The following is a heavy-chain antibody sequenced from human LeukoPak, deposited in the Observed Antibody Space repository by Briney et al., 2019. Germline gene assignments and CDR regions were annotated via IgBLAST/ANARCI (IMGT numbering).Heavy chain of an antibody. CDR1: GGSFSGYY. CDR2: INHSGST. V-gene: IGHV4-34*01. J-gene: IGHJ4*02. Sequence: SETLSLTCAVYGGSFSGYYWSWIRQPPGKGLEWIGEINHSGSTNYNPSLKSRVTISVDTSKNQFSLKLSSVTAADTAVYYCARGDDDYSFDYWGQGTLVTVSS. CDR3: ARGDDDYSFDY. D-gene: IGHD4-11*01.